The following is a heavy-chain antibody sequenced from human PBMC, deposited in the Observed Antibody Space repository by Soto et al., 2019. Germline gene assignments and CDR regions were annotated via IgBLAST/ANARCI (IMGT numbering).Heavy chain of an antibody. CDR1: GFTFSSYW. Sequence: GGSLRLSCAASGFTFSSYWMSWVRQAPGKGLEWVANIKQDGSEKYYVDSVKGRFTISRDNAKNSLYLQMNSLRAEDTAVYYCARPKERSGWYPQHWGQGTLVTVSS. V-gene: IGHV3-7*01. CDR2: IKQDGSEK. D-gene: IGHD6-19*01. CDR3: ARPKERSGWYPQH. J-gene: IGHJ1*01.